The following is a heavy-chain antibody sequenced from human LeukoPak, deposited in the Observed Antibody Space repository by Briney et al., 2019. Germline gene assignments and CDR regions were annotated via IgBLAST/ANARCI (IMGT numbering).Heavy chain of an antibody. Sequence: GGSLRLSCAASGFTFSSYAMSWVRQAPGKGLEWVSAISGSGGSTYYADSVKGRFTISRDNSKNTPYLQMNSLRAEDTAVYYCAKGQTPRTTVTTLDYWGQGTLVTVSS. CDR1: GFTFSSYA. D-gene: IGHD4-17*01. CDR3: AKGQTPRTTVTTLDY. V-gene: IGHV3-23*01. J-gene: IGHJ4*02. CDR2: ISGSGGST.